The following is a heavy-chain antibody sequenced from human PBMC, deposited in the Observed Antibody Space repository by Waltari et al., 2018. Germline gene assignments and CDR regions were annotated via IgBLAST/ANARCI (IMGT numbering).Heavy chain of an antibody. CDR3: ARDNGGAHGYWFDP. Sequence: EVQLVESGGGLVQPGGSLRLSCAASGFTFSRYWMSWVRQAPGKGLEWVANIKQDGSEKYYVDSVKGRFTISRDNAKNSLYLQMNSLRAEDTAVYYCARDNGGAHGYWFDPWGQGTLVTVSS. CDR2: IKQDGSEK. CDR1: GFTFSRYW. J-gene: IGHJ5*02. D-gene: IGHD7-27*01. V-gene: IGHV3-7*01.